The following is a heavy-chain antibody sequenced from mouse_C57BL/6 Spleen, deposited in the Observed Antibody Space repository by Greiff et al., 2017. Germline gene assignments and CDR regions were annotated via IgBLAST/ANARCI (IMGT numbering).Heavy chain of an antibody. CDR1: GYAFSSYW. J-gene: IGHJ4*01. Sequence: VQLQQSGAELVKPGASVKISCKASGYAFSSYWMNWVQQRPGKGLEWIGQIYPGDGDTNYNGKFKGKGTLTADKATSTDYMQLSSLTSEDSAVYLCGRGASYYAMDYWGQGTSVTVSS. CDR3: GRGASYYAMDY. D-gene: IGHD6-1*01. CDR2: IYPGDGDT. V-gene: IGHV1-80*01.